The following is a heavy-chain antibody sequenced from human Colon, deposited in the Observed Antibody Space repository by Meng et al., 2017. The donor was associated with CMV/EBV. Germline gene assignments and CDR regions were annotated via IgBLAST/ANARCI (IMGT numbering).Heavy chain of an antibody. Sequence: TPSLTGSVSGYFISTDYYWGWVRQPPGKGLEWIGSINHTERTYYNPSLKSRVTISVDTSKNQFSLSLSSVTAADTAVYYCTRVSYSKSSYYYYGMDVWGQGTTVTVSS. CDR2: INHTERT. D-gene: IGHD1-26*01. V-gene: IGHV4-38-2*02. CDR3: TRVSYSKSSYYYYGMDV. J-gene: IGHJ6*02. CDR1: GYFISTDYY.